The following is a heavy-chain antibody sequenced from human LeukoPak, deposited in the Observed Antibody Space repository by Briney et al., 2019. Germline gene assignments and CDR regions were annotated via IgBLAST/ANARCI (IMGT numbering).Heavy chain of an antibody. CDR2: ISSSSSYT. D-gene: IGHD5-18*01. J-gene: IGHJ4*02. CDR1: GFTFSDYY. Sequence: GGSLRLSCAASGFTFSDYYMSWIRQAPGKGLEWVSYISSSSSYTNYADSVKGRFTISRDNAKNSLYLQMNSLRAEDTAVYYCAMLAVDTAMAPGGFFDYWGQGTLVTVSS. V-gene: IGHV3-11*03. CDR3: AMLAVDTAMAPGGFFDY.